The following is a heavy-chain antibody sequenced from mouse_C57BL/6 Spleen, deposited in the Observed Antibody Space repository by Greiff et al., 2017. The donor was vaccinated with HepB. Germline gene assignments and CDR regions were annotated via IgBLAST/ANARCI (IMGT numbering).Heavy chain of an antibody. J-gene: IGHJ2*01. Sequence: VQLQQSGAELAKPGASVQLSCKASGSTFTSYWMHWVKQRPGQGLEWIGYINPSSGYTKYNQKFKDKATLTADKSSSTAYMQLSSLTYEDSAVYYCARSDTTVVASFDYWGQGTTLTVSS. V-gene: IGHV1-7*01. CDR2: INPSSGYT. CDR1: GSTFTSYW. CDR3: ARSDTTVVASFDY. D-gene: IGHD1-1*01.